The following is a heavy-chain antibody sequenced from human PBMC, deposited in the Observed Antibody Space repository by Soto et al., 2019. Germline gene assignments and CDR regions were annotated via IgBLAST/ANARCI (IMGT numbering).Heavy chain of an antibody. CDR1: GGSFSGHS. CDR2: INHSGRV. CDR3: STRAYDTNGYYRFDP. D-gene: IGHD3-22*01. Sequence: PSETLSLTCAVYGGSFSGHSRTGIRQSPGKGLEWIGDINHSGRVNYSPSLKSRVTISLDTSKNQFSLPLSAVTAADTARYYCSTRAYDTNGYYRFDPWGQGTLVTVSS. V-gene: IGHV4-34*01. J-gene: IGHJ5*01.